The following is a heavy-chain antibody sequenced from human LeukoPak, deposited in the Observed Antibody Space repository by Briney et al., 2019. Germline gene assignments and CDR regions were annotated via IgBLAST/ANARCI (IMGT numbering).Heavy chain of an antibody. D-gene: IGHD3-3*01. Sequence: PGGSLRLSCVGTGFTFRSYAMTWIRQAPGKGLEWVADIGGSGSSAFYADSVKGRFTISRGNAKSTLYVEMHSLRVEDTAVYFCAKLADFWSGYYSSFYYYYMDVWGKGTAVTVSS. V-gene: IGHV3-23*01. J-gene: IGHJ6*03. CDR2: IGGSGSSA. CDR1: GFTFRSYA. CDR3: AKLADFWSGYYSSFYYYYMDV.